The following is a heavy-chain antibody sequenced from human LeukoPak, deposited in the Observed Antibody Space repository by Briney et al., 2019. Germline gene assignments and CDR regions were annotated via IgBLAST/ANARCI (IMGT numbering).Heavy chain of an antibody. V-gene: IGHV3-7*01. CDR2: IKQDGSEK. CDR1: GFTFSSYW. D-gene: IGHD2-21*02. CDR3: ARDFGVVVTSFDAFDI. J-gene: IGHJ3*02. Sequence: GGSLRLSCAASGFTFSSYWMSWVRQAPGKGLEWVANIKQDGSEKYYVDSVKGRFTISGDNAKNSLYLQMNSLRAEDTAVYYCARDFGVVVTSFDAFDIWGQGTMVTVSS.